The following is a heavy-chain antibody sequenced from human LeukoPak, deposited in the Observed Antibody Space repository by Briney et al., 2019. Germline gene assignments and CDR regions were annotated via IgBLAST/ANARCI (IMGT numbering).Heavy chain of an antibody. J-gene: IGHJ4*02. D-gene: IGHD3-3*01. Sequence: ASVKVSCKASGYTFTSYYMHWVRQAPGQGLEWMGIINPSGGSTSYVQKFQGRVTMTRNTSISTAYMELSSLRSEDTAVYYCARFGRWYYDFWSGEGDYWGQGTLVTVSS. CDR1: GYTFTSYY. CDR3: ARFGRWYYDFWSGEGDY. V-gene: IGHV1-46*01. CDR2: INPSGGST.